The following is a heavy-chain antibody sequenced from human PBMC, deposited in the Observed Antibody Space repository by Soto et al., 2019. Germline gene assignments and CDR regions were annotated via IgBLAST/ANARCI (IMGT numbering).Heavy chain of an antibody. CDR1: GYTFTSYY. CDR3: ARGPLGYGSGRYYFDY. J-gene: IGHJ4*02. CDR2: INPSGGST. Sequence: ASVKVSCKASGYTFTSYYMHWVRQAPGQGLEWMGIINPSGGSTSYAQKFQGRVTMTRDTSTSTVYMELSSLRSEDTAVYYCARGPLGYGSGRYYFDYWGQGTLVTVSS. D-gene: IGHD3-10*01. V-gene: IGHV1-46*01.